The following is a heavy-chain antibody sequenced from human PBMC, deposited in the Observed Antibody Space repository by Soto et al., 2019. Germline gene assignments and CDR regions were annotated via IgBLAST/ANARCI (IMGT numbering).Heavy chain of an antibody. CDR3: TKGVVGATPYGMDV. J-gene: IGHJ6*02. V-gene: IGHV3-74*01. CDR2: ISSDGSST. D-gene: IGHD1-26*01. CDR1: GFTFSSYY. Sequence: EVQLVESGGGLVQPGGSLRLSCAASGFTFSSYYMHWVRQAPGKGLVWVSRISSDGSSTSYADSVKGRFTISRANAKNTLYLQMNSLRAEDTAVYYCTKGVVGATPYGMDVWGQGTTVTVSS.